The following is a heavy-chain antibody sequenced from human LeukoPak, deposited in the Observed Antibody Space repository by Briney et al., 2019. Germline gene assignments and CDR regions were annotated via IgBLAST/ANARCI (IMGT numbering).Heavy chain of an antibody. CDR2: IKSDGTYT. CDR3: TRDAPGGALLADY. Sequence: GRSLRLSCAASGFRFSSEWMHWVRQAPGKGLVWVSVIKSDGTYTNYADSVKGRFTISRDNAKNTLYLQMNSLRVEDTAVYFCTRDAPGGALLADYWGQGTLVTVSS. J-gene: IGHJ4*02. CDR1: GFRFSSEW. D-gene: IGHD3-10*01. V-gene: IGHV3-74*01.